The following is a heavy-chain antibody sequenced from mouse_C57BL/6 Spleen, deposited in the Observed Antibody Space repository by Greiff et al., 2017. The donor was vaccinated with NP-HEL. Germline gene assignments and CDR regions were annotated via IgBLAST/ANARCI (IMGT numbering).Heavy chain of an antibody. D-gene: IGHD2-5*01. Sequence: VQLQQSGPGLVAPSQRLSITCTVSGFSLTSYAISWVRQPPGKGLEWLGVIWTGGGTNYNSALKSRLSISKDNSKSQVFLKMNSLQTDDTARYYCARMGYSNYYWYFDVWGTGTTVTVSS. CDR3: ARMGYSNYYWYFDV. J-gene: IGHJ1*03. CDR1: GFSLTSYA. CDR2: IWTGGGT. V-gene: IGHV2-9-1*01.